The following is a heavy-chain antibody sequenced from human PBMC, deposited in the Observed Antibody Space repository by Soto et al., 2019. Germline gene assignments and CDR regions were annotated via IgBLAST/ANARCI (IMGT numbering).Heavy chain of an antibody. J-gene: IGHJ4*02. CDR1: GGSISSGGYY. D-gene: IGHD3-22*01. Sequence: QVQLQESGPGLVKPSQTLSLTCTVSGGSISSGGYYWSWIRQHPGKGLEWIGYISYSGSTYYNPSLERRVTISVATSKNQFSLKLSSVTAADTAVYYCARDALSRDSIWGQGTLVTVSS. CDR3: ARDALSRDSI. CDR2: ISYSGST. V-gene: IGHV4-31*03.